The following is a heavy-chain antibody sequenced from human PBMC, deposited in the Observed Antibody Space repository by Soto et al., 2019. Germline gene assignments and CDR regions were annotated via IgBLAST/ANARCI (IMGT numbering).Heavy chain of an antibody. D-gene: IGHD3-16*01. V-gene: IGHV3-30-3*01. CDR3: ARDWGQTSADYYFDY. CDR1: GFTFSIYA. Sequence: QVQLVESGGGVVQPGRSLRLSCAASGFTFSIYAMHWVRQAPGKGLEWVAVISYDGSDRHYADPVKGRFTISRDNSKNTMYLQMNSLRAEDTAVYYCARDWGQTSADYYFDYWGQGTLVTVSS. CDR2: ISYDGSDR. J-gene: IGHJ4*02.